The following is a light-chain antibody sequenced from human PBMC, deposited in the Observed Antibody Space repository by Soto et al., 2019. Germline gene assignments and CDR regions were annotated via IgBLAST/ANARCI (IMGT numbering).Light chain of an antibody. CDR2: GAS. CDR3: QQNYNSRWT. Sequence: DIQMTQSPSSLSVSVGDRVTITCRASLPITTYLNWFQQKPGKAPKLLIYGASTLQTGVPSRFNGGGSGTDFTLTISSLQPEDFGTYYCQQNYNSRWTFGQGTEIEI. J-gene: IGKJ1*01. CDR1: LPITTY. V-gene: IGKV1-39*01.